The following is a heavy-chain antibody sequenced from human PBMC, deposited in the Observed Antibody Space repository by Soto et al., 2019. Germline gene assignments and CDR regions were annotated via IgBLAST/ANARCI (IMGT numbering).Heavy chain of an antibody. Sequence: EVQLLESGGGLVQPGGSLRLSCAASGFTFSSYAMSWVRQAPGKGLEWVSGFSGSGGTTYYADSVKGRFTISRDNAKNSLYLQMNSLRAEDTAVYYCARVDYDFWSGRPYYYGMDVWGQGTTVTVSS. V-gene: IGHV3-23*01. CDR2: FSGSGGTT. D-gene: IGHD3-3*01. CDR1: GFTFSSYA. J-gene: IGHJ6*02. CDR3: ARVDYDFWSGRPYYYGMDV.